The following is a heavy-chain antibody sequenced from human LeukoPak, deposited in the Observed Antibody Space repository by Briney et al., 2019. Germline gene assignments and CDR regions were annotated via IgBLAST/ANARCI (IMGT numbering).Heavy chain of an antibody. CDR2: IYSGGST. D-gene: IGHD3-16*01. CDR1: GFILSSYR. CDR3: AKASYDYASFDS. J-gene: IGHJ4*02. Sequence: GGSLRLSCAASGFILSSYRMKWVRQAPGKGLEWVSAIYSGGSTYYADSVKGRLTISRDNSKNTVYLQMNSLRAEDTALYYCAKASYDYASFDSWGQGALVTVSS. V-gene: IGHV3-66*01.